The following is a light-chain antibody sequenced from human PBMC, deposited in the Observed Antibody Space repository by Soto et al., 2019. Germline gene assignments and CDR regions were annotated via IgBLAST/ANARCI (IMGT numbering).Light chain of an antibody. J-gene: IGLJ1*01. CDR1: SSNIGGNS. V-gene: IGLV1-51*01. CDR2: DDD. CDR3: GSWDSSLSAYV. Sequence: QSALTQPPSVSAAPGQKVTISCSGSSSNIGGNSVSWYQQLPGTAPELLIYDDDKRPSGIPDRFSGSKSGTSATLGITGFQTGDEADYYCGSWDSSLSAYVFATGTKVTVL.